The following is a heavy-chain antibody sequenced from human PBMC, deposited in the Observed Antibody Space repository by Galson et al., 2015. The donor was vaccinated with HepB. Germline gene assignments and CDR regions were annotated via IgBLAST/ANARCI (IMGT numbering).Heavy chain of an antibody. CDR2: INAVNGNT. D-gene: IGHD2-15*01. CDR1: GYTFTSYA. J-gene: IGHJ3*02. CDR3: ARVSDIVVVVAATGDAFEI. V-gene: IGHV1-3*01. Sequence: QSGAEVKKPGESLRISCKASGYTFTSYAMHWVRPAPVQRLEWIGWINAVNGNTKYSQKFQGRVTITRDTSASTAYMELSSLRSEDTAVYYCARVSDIVVVVAATGDAFEIWGQGTMVTVSS.